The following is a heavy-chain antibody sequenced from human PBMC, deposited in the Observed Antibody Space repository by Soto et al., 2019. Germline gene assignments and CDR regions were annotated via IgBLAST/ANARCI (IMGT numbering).Heavy chain of an antibody. J-gene: IGHJ4*02. Sequence: LRLSCAASGFTFSSYGIHWVRQSPGKGLEWVALTSYDGSNKYYADSVKGRFTISRDNSKNTLYLQMNSLRAEDTAMYYCAKDAPYYYDSSGYYGPFDYWGQGTLVTVSS. CDR1: GFTFSSYG. V-gene: IGHV3-30*18. D-gene: IGHD3-22*01. CDR2: TSYDGSNK. CDR3: AKDAPYYYDSSGYYGPFDY.